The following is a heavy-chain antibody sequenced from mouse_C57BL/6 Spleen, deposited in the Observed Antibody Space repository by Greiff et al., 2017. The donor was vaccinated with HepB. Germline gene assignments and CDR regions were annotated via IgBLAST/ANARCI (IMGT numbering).Heavy chain of an antibody. J-gene: IGHJ2*01. Sequence: VQLQQSGAELVMPGASVKLSCKASGYTFTSYWMHWVKQRPGQGLEWIGEIDPSDSYTNYNQKFKGKSTLTVDKSSSTAYMQLSSLTSEDSAVYYCARAPNYYGSSSYFDYWGQGTTLTVSS. D-gene: IGHD1-1*01. V-gene: IGHV1-69*01. CDR2: IDPSDSYT. CDR3: ARAPNYYGSSSYFDY. CDR1: GYTFTSYW.